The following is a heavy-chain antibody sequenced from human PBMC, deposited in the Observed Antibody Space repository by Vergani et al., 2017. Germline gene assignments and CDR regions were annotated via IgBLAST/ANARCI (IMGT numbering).Heavy chain of an antibody. CDR3: ARETILWGYYYGMDV. Sequence: QVQLVESGGGLVKPGGSLRLSCAASGFTFSDYYMSWIRQAPGKGLEWVSGISWNSGSIGYADSVKGRFTISRDNAKNSLYLQMNSLRAEDTALYYCARETILWGYYYGMDVWGQGTTVTVSS. CDR2: ISWNSGSI. D-gene: IGHD3-9*01. V-gene: IGHV3-11*01. J-gene: IGHJ6*02. CDR1: GFTFSDYY.